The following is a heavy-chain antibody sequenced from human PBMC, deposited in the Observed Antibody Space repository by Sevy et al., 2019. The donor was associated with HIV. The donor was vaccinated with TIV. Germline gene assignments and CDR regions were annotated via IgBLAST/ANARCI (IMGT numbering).Heavy chain of an antibody. CDR3: ARDARPPTGDQFDY. V-gene: IGHV1-18*01. D-gene: IGHD7-27*01. J-gene: IGHJ4*02. CDR2: ISAYNGNT. Sequence: ASVKVSCKASGYTFTTYGISWVRQAPGQGLEWMGWISAYNGNTNYAQKLQGRVTMTTDTSTNTAYMELRSLRSDDTAVHYCARDARPPTGDQFDYWGQGTLVTVSS. CDR1: GYTFTTYG.